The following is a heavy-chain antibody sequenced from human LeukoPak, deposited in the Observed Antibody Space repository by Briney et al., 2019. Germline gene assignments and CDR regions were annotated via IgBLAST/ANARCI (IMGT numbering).Heavy chain of an antibody. CDR3: ARSSRAVAGRFDY. Sequence: PGRSLRLSCAASGFTFSSYAMHWVRQAPGKGLEGVAVISYDGSNKYYADSVKGRFTISRDNSKNTLYLQMNSLRAEDTAVYYCARSSRAVAGRFDYWGQGTLVTVSS. D-gene: IGHD6-19*01. V-gene: IGHV3-30*04. CDR2: ISYDGSNK. CDR1: GFTFSSYA. J-gene: IGHJ4*02.